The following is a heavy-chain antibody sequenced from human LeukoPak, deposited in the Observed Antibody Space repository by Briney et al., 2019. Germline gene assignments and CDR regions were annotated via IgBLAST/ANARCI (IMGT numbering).Heavy chain of an antibody. CDR3: ARAHLSSASTDYMDV. J-gene: IGHJ6*03. V-gene: IGHV3-21*01. CDR2: ITSSGRYI. Sequence: GGSLRLSCAASGFTFSSYSMNWVRQAPGKGLEWVSSITSSGRYIYYADSVKGRFTISRDNSKNTLYLQMNSLRAEDTAVYYCARAHLSSASTDYMDVWGKGTTVTVSS. D-gene: IGHD6-6*01. CDR1: GFTFSSYS.